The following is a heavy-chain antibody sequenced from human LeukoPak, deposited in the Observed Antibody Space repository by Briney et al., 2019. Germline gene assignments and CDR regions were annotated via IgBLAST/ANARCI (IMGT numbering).Heavy chain of an antibody. CDR2: IYSGGNT. V-gene: IGHV3-66*01. CDR3: ARTPMFYFYGMDV. Sequence: GGSLRLSCAASGFTVSSNYMSWVRQALGKGLEWVSFIYSGGNTYYADSVKGRFTISRDNSKNTVYLQMNSLRAEDTAVYYCARTPMFYFYGMDVWGQGTTVTVSS. CDR1: GFTVSSNY. D-gene: IGHD2-15*01. J-gene: IGHJ6*02.